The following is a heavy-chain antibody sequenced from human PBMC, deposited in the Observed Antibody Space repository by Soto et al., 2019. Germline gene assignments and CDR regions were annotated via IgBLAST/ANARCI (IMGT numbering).Heavy chain of an antibody. Sequence: SETLSLTCTVSNFSVLTSIYYWAWIRQPPGKGLEWVGTVYYTGTTYYNPSLQSRVTISIDTSKNQFSLNLNSVTAADTAVYYCARNWNLALVPAAYFDSWGQGTLVTISS. J-gene: IGHJ4*02. CDR2: VYYTGTT. CDR1: NFSVLTSIYY. V-gene: IGHV4-39*01. D-gene: IGHD2-2*01. CDR3: ARNWNLALVPAAYFDS.